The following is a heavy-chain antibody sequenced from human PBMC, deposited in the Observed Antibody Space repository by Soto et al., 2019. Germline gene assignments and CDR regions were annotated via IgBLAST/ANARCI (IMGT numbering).Heavy chain of an antibody. Sequence: GGSLRLSCAASGFTFSSYGMHWVRQAPGKGLEWVAVISYDGSNKYYADSVKGRFTISRDNSKNTLYLQMNSLRAEDTAVYYRAKLPVAATGYFDYWGQGTLVTVSS. CDR1: GFTFSSYG. D-gene: IGHD2-15*01. CDR2: ISYDGSNK. CDR3: AKLPVAATGYFDY. J-gene: IGHJ4*02. V-gene: IGHV3-30*18.